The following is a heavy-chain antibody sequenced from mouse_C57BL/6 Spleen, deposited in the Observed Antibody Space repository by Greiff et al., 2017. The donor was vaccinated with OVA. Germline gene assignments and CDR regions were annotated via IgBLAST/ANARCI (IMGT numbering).Heavy chain of an antibody. J-gene: IGHJ2*01. Sequence: QAQLQQSGPELVKPGASAKISCKASAYAFSSSWMNWVKQRSGKGLEWIGRIYPGDGDTNYNGKFKGKATLTADKSSSTAYMLLSSLTSEDSAVCLGASLIYDYWGQGTTLTVYS. CDR3: ASLIYDY. CDR2: IYPGDGDT. V-gene: IGHV1-82*01. CDR1: AYAFSSSW.